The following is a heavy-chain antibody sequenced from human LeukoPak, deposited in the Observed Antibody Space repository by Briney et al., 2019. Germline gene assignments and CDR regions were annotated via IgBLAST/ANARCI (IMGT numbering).Heavy chain of an antibody. J-gene: IGHJ4*02. D-gene: IGHD2-8*01. CDR3: AKEREYCTNGVCSPLDY. CDR1: GFTFGSYV. V-gene: IGHV3-23*01. Sequence: GGSLRLSCAASGFTFGSYVMSWVRQAPGKGLEWVSAISGSGGSTNYADSVKGRFTISRDNSKNTLYLQMYSLRAEDTAVYYCAKEREYCTNGVCSPLDYWGQGTLVTVSS. CDR2: ISGSGGST.